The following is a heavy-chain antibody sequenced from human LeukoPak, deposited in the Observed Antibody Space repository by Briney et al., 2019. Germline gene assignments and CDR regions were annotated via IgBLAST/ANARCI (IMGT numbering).Heavy chain of an antibody. Sequence: GGSLRLSCAASGFSFSDSWMDWVRQAPGKGLEWVANVKPDGSEIYYVDAVKGRFTISRDNAKNSLYLQMNSLRAEDTAVYYCTRSLDYWGQGILVTVSS. D-gene: IGHD2-15*01. V-gene: IGHV3-7*02. J-gene: IGHJ4*02. CDR2: VKPDGSEI. CDR3: TRSLDY. CDR1: GFSFSDSW.